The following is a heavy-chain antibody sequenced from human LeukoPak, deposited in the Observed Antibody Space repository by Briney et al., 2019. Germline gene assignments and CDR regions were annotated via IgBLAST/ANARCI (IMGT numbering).Heavy chain of an antibody. D-gene: IGHD1-26*01. J-gene: IGHJ4*02. CDR2: IYYSGST. V-gene: IGHV4-59*01. Sequence: SETLSLTCTVSGGSISSYYWSWIRQPPGKGLERIGYIYYSGSTNYNPSLKSRVTISVDTSKNQFSLKLSSVTAADTAVYYCARVTASFGGSYFIDYWGQGTLVTVSS. CDR3: ARVTASFGGSYFIDY. CDR1: GGSISSYY.